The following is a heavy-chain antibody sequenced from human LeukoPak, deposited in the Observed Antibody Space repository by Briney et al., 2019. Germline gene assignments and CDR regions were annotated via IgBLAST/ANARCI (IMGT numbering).Heavy chain of an antibody. V-gene: IGHV3-23*01. J-gene: IGHJ4*02. CDR3: ATDAYSASPQSAY. D-gene: IGHD1-26*01. CDR2: ISGNGGSI. CDR1: GFTFSSYA. Sequence: GGSLRLSCAASGFTFSSYAMDWVRQAPGKGLEWISVISGNGGSIYYADSVKGRFTISRDNSKNTLYLQMNSLRAEDTAVYYCATDAYSASPQSAYWGQGTLVTVSS.